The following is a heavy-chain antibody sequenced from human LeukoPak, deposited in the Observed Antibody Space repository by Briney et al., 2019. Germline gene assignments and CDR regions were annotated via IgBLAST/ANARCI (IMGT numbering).Heavy chain of an antibody. Sequence: GGSLRLSCAASGFTFRNYGMHWVRQAPGKGLEWVAVIYYDGSNKYYADSVKGRFTISRDNSKNTLYLQMNSLRAEDTAVYYCAREKSGSNAAFDYWGQGTLVTVSS. J-gene: IGHJ4*02. CDR3: AREKSGSNAAFDY. V-gene: IGHV3-30*12. D-gene: IGHD1-26*01. CDR1: GFTFRNYG. CDR2: IYYDGSNK.